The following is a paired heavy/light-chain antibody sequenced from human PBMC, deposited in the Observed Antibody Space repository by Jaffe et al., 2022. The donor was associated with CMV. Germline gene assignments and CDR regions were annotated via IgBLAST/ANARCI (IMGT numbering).Light chain of an antibody. CDR1: QSVLYNSNNKNY. J-gene: IGKJ1*01. CDR3: QQYYTTPLWT. CDR2: GAS. Sequence: DIVMTQSPDSLAVSLGERATINCKSSQSVLYNSNNKNYLAWYQQKPGQPPKLLIYGASTRESGVPDRFSGSGSGTDFALTIGSLQAEDVAVYYCQQYYTTPLWTFGQGTKVEIK. V-gene: IGKV4-1*01.
Heavy chain of an antibody. CDR1: GFTFTSYG. D-gene: IGHD3-22*01. CDR2: IWFDGSKM. J-gene: IGHJ4*02. Sequence: QVQLVESGGGVVQPGRSLRLSCAASGFTFTSYGMHWVRQAPGKGLEWVAIIWFDGSKMYYADSVKGRFTISKDNSKNTLYLQMFSLRVEDTAVYYCARSDNRGYFIFDQWGQGTLVTVSS. CDR3: ARSDNRGYFIFDQ. V-gene: IGHV3-33*08.